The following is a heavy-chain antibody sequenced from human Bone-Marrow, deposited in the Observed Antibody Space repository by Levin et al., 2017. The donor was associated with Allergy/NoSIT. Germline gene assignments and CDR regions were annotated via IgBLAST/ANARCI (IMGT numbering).Heavy chain of an antibody. Sequence: LAGGSLRLSCEASGFTFRNYWMSWVRQAPGRGLEWVAEIIPDGSVTYYEGSVKGRFTISRDNAKDSVYLQMNSLRTEDTAVYFCATFEVGADWGQGTLVTVSS. CDR2: IIPDGSVT. CDR3: ATFEVGAD. J-gene: IGHJ4*02. D-gene: IGHD3-9*01. CDR1: GFTFRNYW. V-gene: IGHV3-7*02.